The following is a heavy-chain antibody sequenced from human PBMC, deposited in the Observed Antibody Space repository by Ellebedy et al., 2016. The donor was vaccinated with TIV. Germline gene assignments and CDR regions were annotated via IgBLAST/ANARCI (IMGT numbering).Heavy chain of an antibody. CDR3: VKGAYPVPTVMAV. J-gene: IGHJ6*02. V-gene: IGHV3-30*02. D-gene: IGHD3-16*01. CDR2: IRSDGSKK. CDR1: GFTSSG. Sequence: GESLKISCAASGFTSSGMHWVRQAPGKGLEWVAFIRSDGSKKYYADSVKGRFTISRDYSKNTLELQMNSLRVEDTALYYCVKGAYPVPTVMAVWGQGTMVIVSS.